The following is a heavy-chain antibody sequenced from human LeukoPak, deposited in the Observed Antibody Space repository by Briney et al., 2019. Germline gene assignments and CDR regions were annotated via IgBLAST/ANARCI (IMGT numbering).Heavy chain of an antibody. D-gene: IGHD5-12*01. CDR1: GFTSSSYG. V-gene: IGHV3-23*01. CDR2: ISGSGFST. Sequence: GGSLGLSCAASGFTSSSYGMTWVRQAPGQGLEWVSTISGSGFSTYYADSVKGRFTISRDNSKNTLYLQMNSLRAEDTAVYYCAKDTGSGYDYFSYYFDYWGQGTLVTVSS. CDR3: AKDTGSGYDYFSYYFDY. J-gene: IGHJ4*02.